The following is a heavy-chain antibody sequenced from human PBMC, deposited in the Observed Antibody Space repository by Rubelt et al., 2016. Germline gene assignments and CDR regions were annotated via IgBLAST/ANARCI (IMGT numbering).Heavy chain of an antibody. Sequence: QVQLQESGPGLVKPSETLSLTCTVSGGSMNTYYWSWIRQPPGKGLEWIGYIYYTGSTDYNPSLKSRVTISLETSKNKFSLKLCVGSAAGKAVYYGRRDGYHNGGYYFDYWGQGTPGTVSS. D-gene: IGHD5-24*01. J-gene: IGHJ4*02. CDR2: IYYTGST. V-gene: IGHV4-59*12. CDR3: RRDGYHNGGYYFDY. CDR1: GGSMNTYY.